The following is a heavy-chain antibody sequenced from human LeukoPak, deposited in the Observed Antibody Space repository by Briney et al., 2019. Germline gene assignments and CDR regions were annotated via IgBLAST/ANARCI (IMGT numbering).Heavy chain of an antibody. CDR3: ARVVVVAAGGDYYYYYGMDV. V-gene: IGHV1-69*06. CDR2: IIPIFGTA. CDR1: GGTFSSYA. D-gene: IGHD2-15*01. Sequence: ASVKVSCKASGGTFSSYAISWVRQAPGQGLEWMGEIIPIFGTANYAQKFQGRVTITADKSTSTAYMELSSLRSEDTAVYYCARVVVVAAGGDYYYYYGMDVWGKGTTVTVSS. J-gene: IGHJ6*04.